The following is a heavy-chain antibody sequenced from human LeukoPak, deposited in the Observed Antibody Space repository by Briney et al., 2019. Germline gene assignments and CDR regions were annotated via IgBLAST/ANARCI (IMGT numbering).Heavy chain of an antibody. J-gene: IGHJ3*02. D-gene: IGHD3-10*01. Sequence: ASVKVSCKATSGISWARQAPGQGLEWMGWIGSYEGDTYYAQKFQGRATVTTDTSTSTAYMELRSLRSDDTAVYYCAGVISAQLGENAFDIWGQGTMVTVSS. CDR3: AGVISAQLGENAFDI. CDR2: IGSYEGDT. V-gene: IGHV1-18*01. CDR1: TSG.